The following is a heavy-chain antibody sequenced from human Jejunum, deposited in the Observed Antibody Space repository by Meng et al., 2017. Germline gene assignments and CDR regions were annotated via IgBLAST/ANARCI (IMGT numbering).Heavy chain of an antibody. Sequence: GGSLRLSCAASGFTFSSYWMHWVRQAPGKGLVWVARINGDESSTNYADSVKGRFTISRDNAKNTLYLQMSSLRADDTALYYCARRAEASGYFDDWGQGTLVTVSS. CDR2: INGDESST. J-gene: IGHJ4*02. D-gene: IGHD2-15*01. V-gene: IGHV3-74*01. CDR3: ARRAEASGYFDD. CDR1: GFTFSSYW.